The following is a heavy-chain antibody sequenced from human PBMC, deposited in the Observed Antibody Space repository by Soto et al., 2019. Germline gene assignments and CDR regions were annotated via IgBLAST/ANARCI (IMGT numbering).Heavy chain of an antibody. D-gene: IGHD3-22*01. CDR1: GGSISTYY. CDR3: ARGTVWYYDSSGYYLDY. Sequence: SETLSLTCTVSGGSISTYYWSWIRQPPGKGLEWIGYLYYSGSTNYNPSLKSRVTISVDTSKNQFSLKLSSVTAADTAVYYCARGTVWYYDSSGYYLDYWGQGTLVTVSS. J-gene: IGHJ4*02. CDR2: LYYSGST. V-gene: IGHV4-59*08.